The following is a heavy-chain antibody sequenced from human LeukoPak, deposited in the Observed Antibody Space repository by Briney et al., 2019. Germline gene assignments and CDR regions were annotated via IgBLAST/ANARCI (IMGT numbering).Heavy chain of an antibody. CDR3: EVSGSYYKDDAFDI. D-gene: IGHD3-10*01. V-gene: IGHV3-30*02. J-gene: IGHJ3*02. CDR2: IRYDGSNK. Sequence: GGSLRLSCAASGFTFSSYGMHWVRQAPGKGLEWVAFIRYDGSNKYYADSVKGRFTISRDNSKNTLYLQMNSLRAEDTAVYYCEVSGSYYKDDAFDIWGQGTMVTVSS. CDR1: GFTFSSYG.